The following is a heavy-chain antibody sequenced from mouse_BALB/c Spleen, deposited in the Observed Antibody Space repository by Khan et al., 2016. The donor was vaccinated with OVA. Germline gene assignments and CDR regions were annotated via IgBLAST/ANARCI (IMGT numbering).Heavy chain of an antibody. CDR1: GFSLSDYG. Sequence: QVQLKESGPGLVAPSQNLSITCTVSGFSLSDYGVSWIRQPPGRGLEWLGVIWGGGSTYYNSALSSRLTISKDNSKSQVFLKMSSLQSDDTAMFYCAKGVWSYYYALDYWGQGTSVTVSS. V-gene: IGHV2-6-5*01. CDR2: IWGGGST. CDR3: AKGVWSYYYALDY. J-gene: IGHJ4*01.